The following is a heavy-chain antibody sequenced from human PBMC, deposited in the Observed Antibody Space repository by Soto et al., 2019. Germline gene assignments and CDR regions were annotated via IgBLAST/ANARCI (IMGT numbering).Heavy chain of an antibody. J-gene: IGHJ6*02. CDR2: IIPIFGTA. Sequence: ASVKVSCKASGGTFSSYAISWVRQAPGQGLEWMGGIIPIFGTANYAQKFQGRVTITADESTSTAYMELSSLRSEETAVYYCARGRGNSVYYYYGMDVWGQGTTVTVSS. V-gene: IGHV1-69*13. D-gene: IGHD4-4*01. CDR3: ARGRGNSVYYYYGMDV. CDR1: GGTFSSYA.